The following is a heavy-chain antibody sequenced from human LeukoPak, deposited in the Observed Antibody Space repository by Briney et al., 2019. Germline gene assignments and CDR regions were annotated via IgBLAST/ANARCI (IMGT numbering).Heavy chain of an antibody. CDR1: GFTFNNYA. Sequence: GGSLRLSCAPSGFTFNNYALSWVRQPPGKGLQWVASISGSGGSTNCTDSVKGRFTISRDNSQNTLYLQMNSLRAEDTAVYYCAKDGSGFYYRYFDYWGQGTLVTVSS. D-gene: IGHD3-10*01. CDR2: ISGSGGST. J-gene: IGHJ4*02. CDR3: AKDGSGFYYRYFDY. V-gene: IGHV3-23*01.